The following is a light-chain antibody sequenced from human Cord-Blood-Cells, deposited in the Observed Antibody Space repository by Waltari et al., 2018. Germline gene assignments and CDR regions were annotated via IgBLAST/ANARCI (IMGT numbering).Light chain of an antibody. Sequence: SYDLTQPPSVSVSPGPTASITCSGDKLGDTYACWYQQKPGQSPVLVIYQDSKRPSGLPERFSGSNSGNTATLTISGTQAMDEADYYGQAWDSSNVVFGGGTKLTVL. CDR1: KLGDTY. CDR3: QAWDSSNVV. V-gene: IGLV3-1*01. CDR2: QDS. J-gene: IGLJ2*01.